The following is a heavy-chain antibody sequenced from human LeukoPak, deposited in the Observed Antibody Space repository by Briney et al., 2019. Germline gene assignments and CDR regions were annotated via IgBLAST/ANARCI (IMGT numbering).Heavy chain of an antibody. Sequence: GGSLRLSRAASGFTFDDYAMHWVRQAPGKGLEWVSVISWNSGSIGYADSVKGRFTISRDNAKNSLYLQMNSLRAEDTALYYCAKDISSGYYYEQIDYWGQGTLVTVSS. D-gene: IGHD3-22*01. CDR3: AKDISSGYYYEQIDY. CDR2: ISWNSGSI. V-gene: IGHV3-9*01. CDR1: GFTFDDYA. J-gene: IGHJ4*02.